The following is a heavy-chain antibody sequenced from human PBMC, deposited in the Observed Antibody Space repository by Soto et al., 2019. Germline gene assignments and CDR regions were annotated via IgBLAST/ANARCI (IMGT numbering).Heavy chain of an antibody. J-gene: IGHJ6*02. V-gene: IGHV3-11*06. CDR1: GFTFSDHY. CDR3: ARGHHSMDV. CDR2: INPTGSYT. Sequence: GGSLRLSCASSGFTFSDHYMSWIRQAPGKGLEWISYINPTGSYTHYADSVRGRFIISRDNADNSLYLQMNSLRAEDTALYYCARGHHSMDVWGQGATVTVSS.